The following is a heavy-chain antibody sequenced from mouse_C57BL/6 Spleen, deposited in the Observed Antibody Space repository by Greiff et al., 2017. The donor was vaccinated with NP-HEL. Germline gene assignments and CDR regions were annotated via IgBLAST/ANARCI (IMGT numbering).Heavy chain of an antibody. CDR1: GYTFTSYW. CDR2: IDPSDSYT. J-gene: IGHJ2*01. Sequence: VQLQQPGAELVRPGTSVKLSCKASGYTFTSYWMHWVKQRPGQGLEWIGVIDPSDSYTNYNQKFKGKATLTVDTSSSTAYMQLSSLTSEDSAVYYCARESPNFDYWGQGTTLTVSS. V-gene: IGHV1-59*01. CDR3: ARESPNFDY.